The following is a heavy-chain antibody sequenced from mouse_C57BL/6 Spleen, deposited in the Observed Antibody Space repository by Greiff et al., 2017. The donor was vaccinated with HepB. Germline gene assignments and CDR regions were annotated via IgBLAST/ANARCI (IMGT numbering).Heavy chain of an antibody. J-gene: IGHJ3*01. CDR1: GFTFSSYA. CDR2: ISDGGSYT. D-gene: IGHD2-5*01. CDR3: ARALYSNYAWFAY. Sequence: EVKLMESGGGLVKPGGSLKLSCAASGFTFSSYAMSWVRQTPEKRLEWVATISDGGSYTYYPDNVKGRFTISRDNAKNNLYLQMSHLKSEDTAMYYCARALYSNYAWFAYWGQGTLVTVSA. V-gene: IGHV5-4*03.